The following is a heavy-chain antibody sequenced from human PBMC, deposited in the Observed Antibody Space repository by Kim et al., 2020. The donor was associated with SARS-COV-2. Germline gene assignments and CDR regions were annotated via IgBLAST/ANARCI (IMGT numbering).Heavy chain of an antibody. J-gene: IGHJ6*02. Sequence: GGSLRLSCAASGFSFSTYVMNWVRQAPGKGLEWVSSISSSSAYIYYAASVKGRFTISRDNAKNSLYVQMNSLRAEDTAVYYCARDLGLYDGGFKRLDVWGQGTTVTVSS. CDR3: ARDLGLYDGGFKRLDV. D-gene: IGHD2-8*01. CDR2: ISSSSAYI. V-gene: IGHV3-21*01. CDR1: GFSFSTYV.